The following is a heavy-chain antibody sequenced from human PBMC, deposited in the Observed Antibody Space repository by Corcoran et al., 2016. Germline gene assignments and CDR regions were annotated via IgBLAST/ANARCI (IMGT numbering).Heavy chain of an antibody. J-gene: IGHJ5*02. CDR3: ARDAEIVVVPNWFDP. CDR1: GFTFSSYS. Sequence: EVQLVESGGGLVQPGGSLRLSCAASGFTFSSYSMNWVRQAPGKGLEWVSYISSSSSTIYYADSVKGRFTISRDNAKNSLYLQMNSLRAEDTAVYYCARDAEIVVVPNWFDPWGQGTLVTVSS. CDR2: ISSSSSTI. V-gene: IGHV3-48*04. D-gene: IGHD2-2*01.